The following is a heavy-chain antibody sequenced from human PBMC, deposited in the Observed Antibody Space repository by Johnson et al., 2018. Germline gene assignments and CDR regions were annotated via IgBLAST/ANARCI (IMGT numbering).Heavy chain of an antibody. D-gene: IGHD2-21*02. Sequence: EVQLVESGGGLVQPGGSLKLSCAASGFTFSGSAIHWVLRASGKGLEWLGRIRSKTNNYATTYAASVEGRFTISRDDSKGTAFLQMNTLKTEDTAVYFCTRHGQFCNGDCYTDAFDVWGQGTMVTVSS. J-gene: IGHJ3*01. CDR2: IRSKTNNYAT. CDR1: GFTFSGSA. V-gene: IGHV3-73*01. CDR3: TRHGQFCNGDCYTDAFDV.